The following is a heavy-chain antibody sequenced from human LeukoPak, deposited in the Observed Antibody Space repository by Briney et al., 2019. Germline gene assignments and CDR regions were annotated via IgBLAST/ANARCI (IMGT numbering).Heavy chain of an antibody. Sequence: TFSSYAMSWVRQPPGKGLEWIGSIYYSGSTYYNPSLKSRVTISVDTSKNQFSLKLSSVTAADTAVYYCARDPAADSLGYWGQGTLVTVSS. CDR2: IYYSGST. D-gene: IGHD2-21*01. J-gene: IGHJ4*02. V-gene: IGHV4-39*07. CDR1: TFSSYA. CDR3: ARDPAADSLGY.